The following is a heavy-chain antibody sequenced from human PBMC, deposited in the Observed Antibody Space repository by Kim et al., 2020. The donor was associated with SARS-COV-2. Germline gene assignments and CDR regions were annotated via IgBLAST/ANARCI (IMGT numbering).Heavy chain of an antibody. V-gene: IGHV3-23*01. CDR2: GNT. Sequence: GNTDYADSVKGRFTISRDNSKNTLYLQMNSLRAEDTAVYYCAKDSGGYMDVWGKGTTVTVSS. J-gene: IGHJ6*03. CDR3: AKDSGGYMDV. D-gene: IGHD3-10*01.